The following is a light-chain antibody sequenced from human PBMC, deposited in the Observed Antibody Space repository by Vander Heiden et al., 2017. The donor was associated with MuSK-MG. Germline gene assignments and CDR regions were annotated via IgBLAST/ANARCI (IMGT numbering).Light chain of an antibody. CDR1: QSVSSI. J-gene: IGKJ5*01. Sequence: EIVMTQSPATLSVSPGERATLSCRASQSVSSILAWYQQKPGQAPRLLIYGASTRATGIPARFSGSGSGTEFTLTISRLQSEDFAVYYCQQYNNWPITFGQGTRLEIK. CDR2: GAS. CDR3: QQYNNWPIT. V-gene: IGKV3-15*01.